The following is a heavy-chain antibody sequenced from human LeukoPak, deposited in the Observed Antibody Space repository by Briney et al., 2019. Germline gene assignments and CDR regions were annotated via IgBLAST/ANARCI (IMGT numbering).Heavy chain of an antibody. J-gene: IGHJ4*02. CDR2: ISYDGSNK. Sequence: PGGSLRLSCAASGFTFSSYAMHWVRQAPGKGLEWVAVISYDGSNKYYADSVKGRFTISRDNSKNTLYLQMNSLRAEDTAVYYCARDRSSGWYSMGGFDYWGQGTLVTVSS. CDR1: GFTFSSYA. CDR3: ARDRSSGWYSMGGFDY. V-gene: IGHV3-30-3*01. D-gene: IGHD6-19*01.